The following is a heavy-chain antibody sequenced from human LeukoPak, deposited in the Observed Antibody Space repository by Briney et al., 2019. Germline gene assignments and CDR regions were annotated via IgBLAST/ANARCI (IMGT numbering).Heavy chain of an antibody. V-gene: IGHV4-34*01. D-gene: IGHD6-13*01. J-gene: IGHJ4*02. CDR1: GGSISSYY. Sequence: SETLSLTCTVSGGSISSYYWSWIRQPPGKGLEWIGEINHSGSTNYNPSLKSRVTISVDTSKNQFSLKLSSVTAADTAVYYCARGGQQLVPGYFDYWGQGTLVTVSS. CDR2: INHSGST. CDR3: ARGGQQLVPGYFDY.